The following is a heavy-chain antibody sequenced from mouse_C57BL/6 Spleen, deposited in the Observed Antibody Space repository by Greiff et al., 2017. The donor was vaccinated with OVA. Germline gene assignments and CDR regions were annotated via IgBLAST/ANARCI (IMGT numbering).Heavy chain of an antibody. CDR3: AREGVRYDYFDC. J-gene: IGHJ2*01. D-gene: IGHD2-12*01. CDR2: IYPGSGST. V-gene: IGHV1-55*01. CDR1: GYTFTSYW. Sequence: VQLQQPGAELVKPGASVKLSCKASGYTFTSYWITWVKQRPGQGLEWIGDIYPGSGSTNYNEKFKSKATLTVDTSSSTAYMQLSSLTSEDSAVYYCAREGVRYDYFDCWGQGTTLTVSS.